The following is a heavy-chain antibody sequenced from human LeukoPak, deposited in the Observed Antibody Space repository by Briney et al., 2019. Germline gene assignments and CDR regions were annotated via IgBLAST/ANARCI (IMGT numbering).Heavy chain of an antibody. Sequence: GGSLRLSCAASGFTFSSYAMHWVRQAPGKGLEWVAVISYDGSNKYYADSVKGRFTISRDNSKNTLYLQMNSLRAEDTAVYYCARSPYSSSARLDYWGQGTLVTVSS. CDR3: ARSPYSSSARLDY. CDR1: GFTFSSYA. D-gene: IGHD6-6*01. V-gene: IGHV3-30*04. J-gene: IGHJ4*02. CDR2: ISYDGSNK.